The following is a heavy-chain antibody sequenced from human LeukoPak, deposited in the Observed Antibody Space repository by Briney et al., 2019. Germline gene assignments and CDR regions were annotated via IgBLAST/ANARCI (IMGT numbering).Heavy chain of an antibody. CDR3: VRGLHVGETLPYYF. V-gene: IGHV4-34*01. CDR1: GGSFTNYY. J-gene: IGHJ4*02. Sequence: SETLSLTCAVYGGSFTNYYWSWIRQPPGKGLEWIGEINHSGSTNYNPSLKSRVTISVDPSKNQFSVKLNSVTAADTAMYYCVRGLHVGETLPYYFWSQGTQVTVSS. D-gene: IGHD3-16*01. CDR2: INHSGST.